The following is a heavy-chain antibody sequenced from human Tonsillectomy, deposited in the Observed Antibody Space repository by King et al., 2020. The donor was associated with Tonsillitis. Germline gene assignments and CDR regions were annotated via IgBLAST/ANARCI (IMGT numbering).Heavy chain of an antibody. D-gene: IGHD6-6*01. CDR1: GGSFSGYY. J-gene: IGHJ5*02. V-gene: IGHV4-34*01. CDR2: INHSGST. Sequence: VQLQQWGAGLLKPSETLSLTCAVYGGSFSGYYWSWIRQPPGKGLEWIGEINHSGSTNYNPSLKSRVTISVDTSKNQFSLKLSSVTAADTAVYYCAGRGLIGDSSSPEWFDPWGQGTLVTVSS. CDR3: AGRGLIGDSSSPEWFDP.